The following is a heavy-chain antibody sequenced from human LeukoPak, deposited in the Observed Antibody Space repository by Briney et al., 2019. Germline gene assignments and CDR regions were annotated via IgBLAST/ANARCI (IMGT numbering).Heavy chain of an antibody. V-gene: IGHV4-59*08. CDR1: GGSVSAYY. CDR2: IRDSGTT. D-gene: IGHD7-27*01. Sequence: SETLSLTCTVSGGSVSAYYWSWIRQPPGMGLEFIGFIRDSGTTNYDPSLRSRVSISVDTSKNQFSLNMHSVAAADTAVYYCARLGQLGKAHYFVYWGQGTLVTVSS. J-gene: IGHJ4*02. CDR3: ARLGQLGKAHYFVY.